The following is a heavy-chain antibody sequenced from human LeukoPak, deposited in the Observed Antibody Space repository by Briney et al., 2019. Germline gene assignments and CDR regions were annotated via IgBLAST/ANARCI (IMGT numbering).Heavy chain of an antibody. J-gene: IGHJ4*02. Sequence: GGSLRLSCAASGFTFSSYEMNWVRQAPGKGLEWVSYISSSGSTIYYADSVKGRFTISRDNAKNSLYLQMNSLRAEDTAVYYCARQIVVVPAAHFDCWGQGTLVTVSS. CDR3: ARQIVVVPAAHFDC. CDR1: GFTFSSYE. D-gene: IGHD2-2*01. V-gene: IGHV3-48*03. CDR2: ISSSGSTI.